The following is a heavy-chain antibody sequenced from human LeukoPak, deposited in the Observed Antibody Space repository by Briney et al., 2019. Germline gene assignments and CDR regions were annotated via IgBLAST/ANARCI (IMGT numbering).Heavy chain of an antibody. CDR3: ARDSRIAARFCWFDP. D-gene: IGHD6-6*01. Sequence: GASVKVSCKVSGYTLTELSMHWVRQAPGQGLEWMGWINPNSGDTNYANKFQGRVTMTRDTSISTAYMELSRLRSDDTAVYYCARDSRIAARFCWFDPWGQGTLVTVSS. V-gene: IGHV1-2*02. J-gene: IGHJ5*02. CDR1: GYTLTELS. CDR2: INPNSGDT.